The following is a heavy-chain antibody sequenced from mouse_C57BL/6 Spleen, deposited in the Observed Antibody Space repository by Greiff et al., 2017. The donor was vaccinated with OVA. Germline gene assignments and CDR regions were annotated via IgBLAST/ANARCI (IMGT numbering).Heavy chain of an antibody. V-gene: IGHV1-82*01. D-gene: IGHD1-1*01. Sequence: VQLQQSGPELVKPGASVKISCKASCYAFSSSWMNWVKQRPGKGLEWIGRIYPGDGDTNYNGKFKGKATLTADKSSSTAYMQLSSLTSEDSAVYFCARRGNYYGSEGFAYWGQGTLVTVSA. CDR2: IYPGDGDT. CDR3: ARRGNYYGSEGFAY. J-gene: IGHJ3*01. CDR1: CYAFSSSW.